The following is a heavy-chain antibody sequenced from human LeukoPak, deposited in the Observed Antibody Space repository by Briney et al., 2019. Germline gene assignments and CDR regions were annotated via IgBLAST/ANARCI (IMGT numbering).Heavy chain of an antibody. Sequence: SETLSLTCTVSGGSISSSSYYWGWIRQPPGKGLEWIGSIYYSGSTYYNPSLKSRVTISVDTSKNQFSLKLSSVTAADTAVYYCARVDYGDYDEGWDDYWGQGTLVTVSS. V-gene: IGHV4-39*01. D-gene: IGHD4-17*01. CDR3: ARVDYGDYDEGWDDY. CDR2: IYYSGST. J-gene: IGHJ4*02. CDR1: GGSISSSSYY.